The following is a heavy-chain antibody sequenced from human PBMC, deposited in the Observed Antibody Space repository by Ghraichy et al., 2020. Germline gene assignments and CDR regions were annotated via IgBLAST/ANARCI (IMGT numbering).Heavy chain of an antibody. D-gene: IGHD6-13*01. Sequence: GGSLRLSCVASGFGLNYYTFHWVRQPPGKGLEWVSTISYDGSHKDYGDSVRGRLTISRDNSRNTVFLQMNNLRPEDTALYYCAKTGHRLSSSWVRRGYKYYMDVWGKGTTVTVS. CDR1: GFGLNYYT. J-gene: IGHJ6*03. CDR3: AKTGHRLSSSWVRRGYKYYMDV. V-gene: IGHV3-30*04. CDR2: ISYDGSHK.